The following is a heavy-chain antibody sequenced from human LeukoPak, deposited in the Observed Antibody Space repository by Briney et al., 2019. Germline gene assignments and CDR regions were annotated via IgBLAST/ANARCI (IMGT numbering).Heavy chain of an antibody. Sequence: GGSLRLSCAASRFSFCTYDMHWVRQAPGKGLEWVAFIRYDGNYKYYGDSVKGRFTISRDNSKNTLYLHMNSLRPEDTAVYYCARRTSAVVAAHWFDPWGQGTLVTVSS. CDR2: IRYDGNYK. D-gene: IGHD2-15*01. CDR3: ARRTSAVVAAHWFDP. V-gene: IGHV3-30*02. CDR1: RFSFCTYD. J-gene: IGHJ5*02.